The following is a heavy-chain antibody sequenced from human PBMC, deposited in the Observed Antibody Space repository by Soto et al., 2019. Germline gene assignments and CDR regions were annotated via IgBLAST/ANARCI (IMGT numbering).Heavy chain of an antibody. CDR3: ARDQRLPNYYYYYMAV. Sequence: QVQLVESGGGLVKPGGSLRLSCAASGFTFSDYYMSWIRQAPGKGLEWVSYISSRGSTIYYADSVKGRFTISRDNAKNSLDLQMNSLRAEDTAVYYCARDQRLPNYYYYYMAVWFKGTTVTVS. CDR1: GFTFSDYY. V-gene: IGHV3-11*01. J-gene: IGHJ6*03. D-gene: IGHD2-15*01. CDR2: ISSRGSTI.